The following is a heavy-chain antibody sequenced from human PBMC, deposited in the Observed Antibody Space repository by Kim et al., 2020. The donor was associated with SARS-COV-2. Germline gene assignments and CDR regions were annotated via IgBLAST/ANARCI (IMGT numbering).Heavy chain of an antibody. D-gene: IGHD6-13*01. V-gene: IGHV3-33*01. J-gene: IGHJ4*02. CDR2: IWYDGNNK. CDR3: ARLGSSWSFDY. CDR1: GFTFSNYG. Sequence: GGSLRLSCGASGFTFSNYGINWVRQAPGKGLEWVAVIWYDGNNKYYADSVKGRFTISRDNSKNMVWLQMNSLRAEDTAVYYCARLGSSWSFDYWGQGNLVTVSS.